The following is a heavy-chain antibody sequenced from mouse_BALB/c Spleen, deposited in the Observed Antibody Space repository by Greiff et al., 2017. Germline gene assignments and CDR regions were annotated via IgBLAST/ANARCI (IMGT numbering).Heavy chain of an antibody. J-gene: IGHJ2*01. CDR2: IYPGNVNT. Sequence: QVQLQQSGPELVKPWPSVWKSCKASGYTFTSYYIHWVKQRPGQGLEWIGWIYPGNVNTKYNEKFKGKATLTADKSSSTAYMQLSSLTSEDSAVYFCARSGKFVLDYWGQGTTLTVSS. V-gene: IGHV1S56*01. CDR3: ARSGKFVLDY. D-gene: IGHD1-3*01. CDR1: GYTFTSYY.